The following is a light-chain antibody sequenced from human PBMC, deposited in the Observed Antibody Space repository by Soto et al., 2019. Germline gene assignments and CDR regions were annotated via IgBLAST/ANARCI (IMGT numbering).Light chain of an antibody. CDR2: AAS. J-gene: IGKJ2*01. CDR3: QQSYSTPV. CDR1: QSISSY. Sequence: DFQMTQSPSSLSASVGDRVTITCRASQSISSYLNWYQHKPGKAPKLLTYAASSLQSAVPSRFSGSVSGSHSTLTISRLQPEDFATYYCQQSYSTPVFGQGTKLEIK. V-gene: IGKV1-39*01.